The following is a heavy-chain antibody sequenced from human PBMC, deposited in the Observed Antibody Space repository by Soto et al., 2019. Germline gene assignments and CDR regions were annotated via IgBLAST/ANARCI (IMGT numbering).Heavy chain of an antibody. D-gene: IGHD1-1*01. V-gene: IGHV3-30-3*01. J-gene: IGHJ6*02. CDR3: ARDRLRYNWNDFPYYYHGMEV. CDR2: ISYDGSNK. Sequence: QVQLVESGGGVVQPGRSLRLSCAASGFTFSSYAMHWVRQAPGKGLEWVAVISYDGSNKYYADSVKGRFTISRDNSKNTLYLQMNSLRAEDTAVYYCARDRLRYNWNDFPYYYHGMEVWGQGTTVTVSS. CDR1: GFTFSSYA.